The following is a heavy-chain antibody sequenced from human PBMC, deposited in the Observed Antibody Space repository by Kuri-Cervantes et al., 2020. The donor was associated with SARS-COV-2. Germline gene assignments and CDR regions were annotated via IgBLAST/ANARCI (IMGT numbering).Heavy chain of an antibody. V-gene: IGHV4-61*05. J-gene: IGHJ4*02. CDR3: ARVGEMATITPPYFDY. Sequence: GSLRLSCTVSGGSISSNINFWGWIRQPPGKGLEWIGYIYYSGSTNYNPSLKSRVTISVDTSKNQFSLKLSSVTAADTAVYYCARVGEMATITPPYFDYWGQGTLVTVSS. D-gene: IGHD5-24*01. CDR2: IYYSGST. CDR1: GGSISSNINF.